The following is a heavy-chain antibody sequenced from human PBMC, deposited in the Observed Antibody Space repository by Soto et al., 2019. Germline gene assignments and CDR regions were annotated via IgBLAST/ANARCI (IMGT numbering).Heavy chain of an antibody. J-gene: IGHJ2*01. V-gene: IGHV1-46*01. CDR2: INPSGGST. D-gene: IGHD6-6*01. CDR3: ARGYSSSVWYFDL. CDR1: GYTFTSYY. Sequence: ASLKVSCKASGYTFTSYYMHWVRQAPGQVLEWMGIINPSGGSTSYAQKFQGRVTMTRDTSTSTVYMELSSLRSEDTAVYYCARGYSSSVWYFDLWGRGNLVTGLL.